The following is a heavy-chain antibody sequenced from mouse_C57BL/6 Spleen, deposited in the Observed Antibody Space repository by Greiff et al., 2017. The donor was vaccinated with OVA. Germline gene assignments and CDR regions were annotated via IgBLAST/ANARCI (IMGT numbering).Heavy chain of an antibody. V-gene: IGHV1-22*01. CDR1: GYTFTDYN. CDR2: INPNNGST. D-gene: IGHD1-1*01. J-gene: IGHJ2*01. CDR3: ARSPHYYGSSYHYFDY. Sequence: EVQLQQSGPELVKPGASVKMSCKASGYTFTDYNMHWVKQSHGKSLEWIGYINPNNGSTSYNQKFKGKATLTVNKSSSTAYMELRSLTSEDSAVYYCARSPHYYGSSYHYFDYWGQGTTLTVSS.